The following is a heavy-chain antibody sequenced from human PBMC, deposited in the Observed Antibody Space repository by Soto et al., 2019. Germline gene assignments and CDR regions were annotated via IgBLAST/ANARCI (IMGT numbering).Heavy chain of an antibody. CDR2: IHAEGSDT. J-gene: IGHJ4*02. Sequence: HPWGSLRLSCAASGFTFSSYWMHWVRQVPGQGLVWVSRIHAEGSDTSYADSVKGRFTISRDNTKNTLYLQMNSLRAEDTAVYYCASLPYCRYGSCYDLDYWGQGTRVTVSS. CDR1: GFTFSSYW. D-gene: IGHD2-2*01. CDR3: ASLPYCRYGSCYDLDY. V-gene: IGHV3-74*01.